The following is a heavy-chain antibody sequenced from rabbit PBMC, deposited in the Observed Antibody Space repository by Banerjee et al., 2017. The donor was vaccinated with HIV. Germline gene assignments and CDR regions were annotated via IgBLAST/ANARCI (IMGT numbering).Heavy chain of an antibody. J-gene: IGHJ4*01. CDR2: INTSTGNT. Sequence: LQESGGGLFQPEGSLTLSCTASGFSFSNKYVMCWVRQAPGKGLEWIACINTSTGNTVYASWAKGRFTISKTSSTTVTLQMTSLTAADTATYFCARESYGDVGYGYYKLWGPGTLVTVS. D-gene: IGHD6-1*01. CDR1: GFSFSNKYV. CDR3: ARESYGDVGYGYYKL. V-gene: IGHV1S45*01.